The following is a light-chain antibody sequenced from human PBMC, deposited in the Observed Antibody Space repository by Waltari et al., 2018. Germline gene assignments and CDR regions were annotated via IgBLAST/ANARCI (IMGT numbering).Light chain of an antibody. V-gene: IGKV4-1*01. Sequence: DIVMTQSPDSLAVSLGERATINCKSSQSVLYSSNNKNYLTWYQHKPGQPPKLLIYWASTREYGVPDRFSGSGSGTDFTLTISSLQAEDVAVYYCQQYYSSPRTFGGGTKVESK. CDR2: WAS. CDR3: QQYYSSPRT. CDR1: QSVLYSSNNKNY. J-gene: IGKJ4*01.